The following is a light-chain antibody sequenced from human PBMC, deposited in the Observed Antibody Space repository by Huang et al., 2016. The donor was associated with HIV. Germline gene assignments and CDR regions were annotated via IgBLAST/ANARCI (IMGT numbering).Light chain of an antibody. CDR1: QDISNY. J-gene: IGKJ1*01. Sequence: DIQMTQSPSSLSASVGDRVTITCQASQDISNYLNLYQQKPGKAPKLLIYDASNLKTGVPSRFSGSGSGTDFTFTINSLQPEDIATYYCQQYGNLPPWTFGQGTKVEIK. CDR2: DAS. V-gene: IGKV1-33*01. CDR3: QQYGNLPPWT.